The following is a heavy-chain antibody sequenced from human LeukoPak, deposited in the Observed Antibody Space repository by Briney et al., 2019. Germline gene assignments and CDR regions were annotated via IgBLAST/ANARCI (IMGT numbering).Heavy chain of an antibody. J-gene: IGHJ4*02. Sequence: SETLSLTCTVSGGSISSYYWSWIRQPPGKGLEWIGYIYYSGSTNYNPSLKSRVTISVDTSKNQFSLKLSSVTVADTAVYYCARDRGGSYYYLFDYWGQGTLVTVSS. CDR2: IYYSGST. D-gene: IGHD1-26*01. CDR1: GGSISSYY. V-gene: IGHV4-59*01. CDR3: ARDRGGSYYYLFDY.